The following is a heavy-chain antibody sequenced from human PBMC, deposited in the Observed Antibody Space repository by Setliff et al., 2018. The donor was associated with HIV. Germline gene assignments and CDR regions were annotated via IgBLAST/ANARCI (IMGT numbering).Heavy chain of an antibody. D-gene: IGHD4-17*01. CDR1: GTTFSTYL. Sequence: SVKVSCKASGTTFSTYLFTWVRQAPGQGFEWMGGIIPILGTEKYAQKFHGRVTLTADMSTNTAYMELRSLTSEDTAVYYCARSVHSLYGDYATYFDPWGQGTQVTVSS. V-gene: IGHV1-69*10. J-gene: IGHJ5*02. CDR3: ARSVHSLYGDYATYFDP. CDR2: IIPILGTE.